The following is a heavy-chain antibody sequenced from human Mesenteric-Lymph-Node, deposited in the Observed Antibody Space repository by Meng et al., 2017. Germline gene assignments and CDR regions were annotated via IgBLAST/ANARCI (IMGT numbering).Heavy chain of an antibody. Sequence: QVQLVKSGAEVKKPGASVTVSCKASGYTFGSYAIHWMRQAPGQSPEWMGWINGANGNTKYSQKFQSRVIISRDASATTAYMDLSGLRSEDTAVYFCARSVGSGWFDPWGQGTLVTVSS. V-gene: IGHV1-3*01. J-gene: IGHJ5*02. CDR2: INGANGNT. CDR1: GYTFGSYA. CDR3: ARSVGSGWFDP. D-gene: IGHD6-19*01.